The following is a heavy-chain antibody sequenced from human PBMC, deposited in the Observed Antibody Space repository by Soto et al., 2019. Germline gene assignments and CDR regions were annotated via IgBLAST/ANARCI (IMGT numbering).Heavy chain of an antibody. V-gene: IGHV3-11*06. CDR1: GFTFSDYY. J-gene: IGHJ4*02. D-gene: IGHD5-18*01. Sequence: GGSLRLSCAASGFTFSDYYMSWIRQAPGKGLEWVSYISSSSSYTNYADSVKGRFTISRDNAKNSLYLQMNSLRAEDTAVYYCARFPMDSYGYYFDYWGQGTLVTVSS. CDR2: ISSSSSYT. CDR3: ARFPMDSYGYYFDY.